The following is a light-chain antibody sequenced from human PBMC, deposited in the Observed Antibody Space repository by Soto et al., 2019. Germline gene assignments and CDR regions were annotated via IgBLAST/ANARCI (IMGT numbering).Light chain of an antibody. V-gene: IGKV1-39*01. CDR1: QGISTY. CDR2: AAS. Sequence: DIQMTQSPSSLSASVGDRVTITCRASQGISTYLNWYQQKPGKAPKILIYAASSLQSGVPSRFSGSGSETDFTLTISSLQPEDFATYSGQQSYSTTVTYGQGTKVDIK. CDR3: QQSYSTTVT. J-gene: IGKJ1*01.